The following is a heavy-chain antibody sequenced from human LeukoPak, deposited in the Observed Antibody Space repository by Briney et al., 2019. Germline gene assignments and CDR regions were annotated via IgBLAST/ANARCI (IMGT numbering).Heavy chain of an antibody. CDR3: ARALFIAAAGTGY. D-gene: IGHD6-13*01. Sequence: PGGSLRLSCAASGFTFSSSSLYWVRQAPGKGLEWVSSISSSSSYIYYADSVKGRFTISRDNAKNSLYLQMNSLRAEDTAVYYCARALFIAAAGTGYWGQGTLVTVSS. CDR1: GFTFSSSS. CDR2: ISSSSSYI. V-gene: IGHV3-21*01. J-gene: IGHJ4*02.